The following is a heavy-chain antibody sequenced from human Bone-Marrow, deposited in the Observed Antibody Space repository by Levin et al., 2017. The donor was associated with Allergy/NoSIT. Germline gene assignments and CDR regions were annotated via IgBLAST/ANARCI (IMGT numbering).Heavy chain of an antibody. CDR2: IYYSGST. D-gene: IGHD5-12*01. J-gene: IGHJ2*01. CDR1: GGSISSSSYY. V-gene: IGHV4-39*01. Sequence: SETLSLTCTVSGGSISSSSYYWGWIRQPPGKGLEWIGSIYYSGSTYYNPSLKSRVTISVDTSKNQFSLKLSSVTAADTAVYYCARVTEYSGYDYFWYFDLWGRGTLVTVSS. CDR3: ARVTEYSGYDYFWYFDL.